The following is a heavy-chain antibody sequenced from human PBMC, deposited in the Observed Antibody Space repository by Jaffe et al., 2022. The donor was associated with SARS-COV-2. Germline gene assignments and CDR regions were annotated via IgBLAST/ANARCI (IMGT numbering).Heavy chain of an antibody. V-gene: IGHV1-3*01. J-gene: IGHJ6*03. CDR2: INAGNGNT. D-gene: IGHD2-15*01. CDR1: GYTFTSYA. Sequence: QVQLVQSGAEVKKPGASVKVSCKASGYTFTSYAMHWVRQAPGQRLEWMGWINAGNGNTKYSQKFQGRVTITRDTSASTAYMELSSLRSEDTAVYYCARDPNTPYCSGGSCYYYYYMDVWGKGTTVTVSS. CDR3: ARDPNTPYCSGGSCYYYYYMDV.